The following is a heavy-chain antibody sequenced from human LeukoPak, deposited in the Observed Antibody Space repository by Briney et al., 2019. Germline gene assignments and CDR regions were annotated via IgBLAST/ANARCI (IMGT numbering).Heavy chain of an antibody. CDR1: GFTFSNYG. Sequence: PGGSLRLSCAASGFTFSNYGMHWVRQAPGKGLEWVAFIRCDARNIYYADSVKGRFTISRDNSKKTLYLQMNSLRAEDTAFYYCAKDIYSYGELDHWGQGTLVIVSS. V-gene: IGHV3-30*02. D-gene: IGHD5-18*01. J-gene: IGHJ4*02. CDR3: AKDIYSYGELDH. CDR2: IRCDARNI.